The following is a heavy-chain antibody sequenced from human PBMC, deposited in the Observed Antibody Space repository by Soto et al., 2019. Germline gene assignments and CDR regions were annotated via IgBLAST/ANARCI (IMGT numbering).Heavy chain of an antibody. Sequence: SETLSLTCTVSGGSISRSTYYWGWIRQPPGKGLEWIGSIYYSGSTYYRPSLKSRVTISVDTSKNQFSLKLSSVTAADTAVYYCARQVPAAIRLGWFDPWGRGTLVTVSS. CDR1: GGSISRSTYY. CDR2: IYYSGST. CDR3: ARQVPAAIRLGWFDP. V-gene: IGHV4-39*01. J-gene: IGHJ5*02. D-gene: IGHD2-2*02.